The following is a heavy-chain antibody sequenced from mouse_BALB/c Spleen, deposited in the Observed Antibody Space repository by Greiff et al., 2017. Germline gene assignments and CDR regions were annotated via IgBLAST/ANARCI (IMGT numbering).Heavy chain of an antibody. D-gene: IGHD1-1*01. CDR2: ISSGGSYT. V-gene: IGHV5-9-4*01. J-gene: IGHJ3*01. CDR3: ARGGNGSPSFAY. CDR1: GFTFSSYA. Sequence: EVQRVESGGGLVKPGGSLKLSCAASGFTFSSYAMSWVRQSPEKRLEWVAEISSGGSYTYYPDTVTGRFTISRDNAKNTLYLEMSSLRSEDTAMYYCARGGNGSPSFAYWGQGTLVTVSA.